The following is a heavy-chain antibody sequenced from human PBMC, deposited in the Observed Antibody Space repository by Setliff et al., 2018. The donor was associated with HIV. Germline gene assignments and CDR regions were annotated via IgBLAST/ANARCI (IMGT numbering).Heavy chain of an antibody. V-gene: IGHV1-2*06. J-gene: IGHJ6*03. CDR3: ARGRGYCSSHGCFYYYMDV. CDR2: INPNSGAT. Sequence: ASVKVSCKASGYTFSNHTIHWVRQAPGKRPEWMGRINPNSGATNYAQKFQGRVTMTRDTSSRTAYMELSRLRSDDTAVYFCARGRGYCSSHGCFYYYMDVWAEGTTVTVSS. CDR1: GYTFSNHT. D-gene: IGHD2-2*01.